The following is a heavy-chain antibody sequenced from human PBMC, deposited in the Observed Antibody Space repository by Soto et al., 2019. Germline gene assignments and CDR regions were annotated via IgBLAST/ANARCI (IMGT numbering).Heavy chain of an antibody. Sequence: GSLRLSCAASGFTVSSNYMSWVRQAPGKGLEWVSVIYSGGSTYYADSVKGRFTISRDNSKNTLYLQMNSLRAEDTAVYYGARQYEFWSGYDYWGQGTLVTVSS. V-gene: IGHV3-53*01. CDR2: IYSGGST. J-gene: IGHJ4*02. CDR3: ARQYEFWSGYDY. D-gene: IGHD3-3*01. CDR1: GFTVSSNY.